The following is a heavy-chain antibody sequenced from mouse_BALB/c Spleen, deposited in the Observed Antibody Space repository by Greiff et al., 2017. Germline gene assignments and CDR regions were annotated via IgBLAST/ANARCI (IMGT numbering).Heavy chain of an antibody. CDR2: ISSGSSTI. Sequence: EVKLVESGGGLVQPGGSRKLSCAASGFTFSSFGMHWVRQAPEKGLEWVAYISSGSSTIYYADTVKGRFTISRDNPKNTLFLQMTSLRSEDTAMYYCARTGIDYFDDWGRGTTLTVAS. CDR3: ARTGIDYFDD. V-gene: IGHV5-17*02. J-gene: IGHJ2*01. CDR1: GFTFSSFG. D-gene: IGHD4-1*01.